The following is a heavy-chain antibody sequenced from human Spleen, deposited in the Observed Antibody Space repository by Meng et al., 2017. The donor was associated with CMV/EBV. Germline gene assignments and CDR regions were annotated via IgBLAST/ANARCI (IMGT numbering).Heavy chain of an antibody. CDR1: GSCTNSG. V-gene: IGHV1-69*10. D-gene: IGHD4-17*01. Sequence: GSCTNSGISWVRQYTGQGLEWMGGIIPKLGLGNDAQTFQGRVTITADRSTNTAYLELSSLRSEDTAVYYCARSLDYGDYSWYCDLWGRGTLVTVSS. CDR2: IIPKLGLG. J-gene: IGHJ2*01. CDR3: ARSLDYGDYSWYCDL.